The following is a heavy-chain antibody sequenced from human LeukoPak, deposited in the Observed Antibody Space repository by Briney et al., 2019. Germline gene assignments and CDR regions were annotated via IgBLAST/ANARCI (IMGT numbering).Heavy chain of an antibody. CDR1: GFTFSSYS. J-gene: IGHJ4*02. CDR2: ISSSSSYI. V-gene: IGHV3-21*01. CDR3: ARGTGHIAYAEDV. Sequence: GGSLRLSCAASGFTFSSYSMNWVRQAPGKGLEWVSSISSSSSYIYYADSVKGRFTISRDNAKNSLYLQMNSLRAEDTAVYYCARGTGHIAYAEDVWGQGTLVTVSS. D-gene: IGHD1-14*01.